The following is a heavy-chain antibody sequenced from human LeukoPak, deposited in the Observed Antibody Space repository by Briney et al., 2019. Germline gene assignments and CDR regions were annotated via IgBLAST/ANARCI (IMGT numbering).Heavy chain of an antibody. V-gene: IGHV4-59*10. CDR1: GGSFSGYY. Sequence: SETLSLTCAVYGGSFSGYYWSWIRQPPGKGLEWIGRIYTSGSTNYNPSLKSRVTMSVDTSKNQFSLKLSSVTAADTAVYYCARAIHCSGGSCYSFWFDPWGQGTLVTVSS. CDR3: ARAIHCSGGSCYSFWFDP. CDR2: IYTSGST. D-gene: IGHD2-15*01. J-gene: IGHJ5*02.